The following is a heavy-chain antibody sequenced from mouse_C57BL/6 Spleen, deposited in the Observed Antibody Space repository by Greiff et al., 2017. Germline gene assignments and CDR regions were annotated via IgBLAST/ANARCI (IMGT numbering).Heavy chain of an antibody. D-gene: IGHD2-4*01. Sequence: EVQLQQSGPELVKPGASVKMSCKASGYTFTDYNMHWVKQSHGKSLEWIGYINPNNGGTSYNQKFKGKATLTVNKSSSTAYMELRSLTSEDSAVYSCSIEDDFHFYFDYWGPAPPLTFSS. J-gene: IGHJ2*01. CDR3: SIEDDFHFYFDY. CDR2: INPNNGGT. V-gene: IGHV1-22*01. CDR1: GYTFTDYN.